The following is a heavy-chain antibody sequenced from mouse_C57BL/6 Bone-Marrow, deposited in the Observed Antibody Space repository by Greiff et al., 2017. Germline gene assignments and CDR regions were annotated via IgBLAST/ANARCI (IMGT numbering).Heavy chain of an antibody. J-gene: IGHJ1*03. CDR3: TDPIYDGYYFDG. CDR2: IDPENGDT. CDR1: GFNIKDDY. Sequence: EVQLQQSGAELVRPGASVKLSCTASGFNIKDDYMHWVKQRPEQGLEWIGWIDPENGDTEYAAKFQGKATITADTSSNTAYLQLSSLTSEDTAVYYCTDPIYDGYYFDGWGKGTTGNVSS. V-gene: IGHV14-4*01. D-gene: IGHD2-3*01.